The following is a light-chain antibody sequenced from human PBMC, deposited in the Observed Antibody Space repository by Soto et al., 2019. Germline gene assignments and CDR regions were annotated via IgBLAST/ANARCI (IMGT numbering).Light chain of an antibody. CDR1: QGVSSK. CDR2: GAY. CDR3: QQYNTWPPALT. V-gene: IGKV3-15*01. J-gene: IGKJ4*01. Sequence: EIVMTQSPATLSVSPGERATLSCRASQGVSSKLAWYLQKAGQAPRLLIYGAYNRATGIPARFSGSGSGTAFTLSISSLQSDDFAVYYCQQYNTWPPALTFGGGTKVEIK.